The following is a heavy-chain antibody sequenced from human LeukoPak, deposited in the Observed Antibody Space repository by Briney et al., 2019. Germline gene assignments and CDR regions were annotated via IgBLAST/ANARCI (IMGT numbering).Heavy chain of an antibody. CDR1: GFTFSNSA. CDR2: ISGSGGST. CDR3: AKDMSTMVRGVIEDAFDI. D-gene: IGHD3-10*01. Sequence: GGSLRLSCAASGFTFSNSAMTWVRQAPGKGLEWVSAISGSGGSTYYADSVKGRFTISRDNSKNTLYLQMNSLRAEDTAVYYCAKDMSTMVRGVIEDAFDIWGQGTMVTVSS. J-gene: IGHJ3*02. V-gene: IGHV3-23*01.